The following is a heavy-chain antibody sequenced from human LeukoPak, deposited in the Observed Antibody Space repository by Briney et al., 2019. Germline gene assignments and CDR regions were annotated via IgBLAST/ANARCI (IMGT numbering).Heavy chain of an antibody. CDR2: ISYGGSSK. CDR1: GFTFSSYG. J-gene: IGHJ4*02. D-gene: IGHD3-22*01. V-gene: IGHV3-30*03. Sequence: GRSLRLSCAASGFTFSSYGMHWVRHAPGKGLEWVAVISYGGSSKYYADSVKGRFTISRDNSKNTLYLQMNSLRAEDTAVYYCARGGRYDSSGYLHYFDYWGQGTLVTVSS. CDR3: ARGGRYDSSGYLHYFDY.